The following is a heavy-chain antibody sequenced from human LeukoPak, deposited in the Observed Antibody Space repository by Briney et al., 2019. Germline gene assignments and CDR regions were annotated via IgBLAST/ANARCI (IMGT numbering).Heavy chain of an antibody. CDR3: ARDYYSAGDS. CDR1: GFTFSAYW. V-gene: IGHV3-74*01. D-gene: IGHD3-10*01. CDR2: MNTNGSFT. J-gene: IGHJ4*02. Sequence: PGGALRLSCTASGFTFSAYWMHWVRQVPGKGLVWVSRMNTNGSFTTYAASVKGRFTMSRDNSRNTLYLQMNSLRAEDTATYYCARDYYSAGDSWGQGTLVTVSS.